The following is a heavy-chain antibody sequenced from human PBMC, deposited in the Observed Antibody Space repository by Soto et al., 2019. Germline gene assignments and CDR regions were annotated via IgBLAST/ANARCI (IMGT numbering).Heavy chain of an antibody. CDR2: IYHSGST. CDR3: ARAGGLGAVAADY. V-gene: IGHV4-30-2*01. Sequence: SETLSLTCTVSGGSISSGGYSWSWIRQPPGKGLEWIGYIYHSGSTYYNPSLKSRVAISVDRSKNQFSLKLSSVTAADTAVYYCARAGGLGAVAADYWGQGTLVTVSS. CDR1: GGSISSGGYS. J-gene: IGHJ4*02. D-gene: IGHD6-19*01.